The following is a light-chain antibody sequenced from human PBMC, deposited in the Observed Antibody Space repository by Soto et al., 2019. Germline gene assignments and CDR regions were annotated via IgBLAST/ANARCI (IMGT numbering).Light chain of an antibody. J-gene: IGKJ2*02. CDR2: AAS. CDR1: DIISNY. CDR3: QQGYTTPRT. V-gene: IGKV1-39*01. Sequence: DIQMTQSPSSLSASVGDRVSITCQTSDIISNYLNWYQQKPGEAPRLLIYAASTLQSGVPSRFSGSGSGTEFTLTITSPQPEDFATYYCQQGYTTPRTFGQGTKLEI.